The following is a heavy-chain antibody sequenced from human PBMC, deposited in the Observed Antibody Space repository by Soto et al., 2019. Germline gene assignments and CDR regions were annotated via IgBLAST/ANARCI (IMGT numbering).Heavy chain of an antibody. J-gene: IGHJ5*02. V-gene: IGHV5-51*01. CDR2: IYPGDSDT. D-gene: IGHD6-13*01. CDR3: ARHPERIAQIGWFDP. CDR1: GYSFTTYW. Sequence: GESLKLSCKGSGYSFTTYWIGWVRQMPGKGLEWMGIIYPGDSDTRYSPSFQGQVSISVDKSINTAYLQWSSLRAEDTAVYYCARHPERIAQIGWFDPWGQGTLVTVSS.